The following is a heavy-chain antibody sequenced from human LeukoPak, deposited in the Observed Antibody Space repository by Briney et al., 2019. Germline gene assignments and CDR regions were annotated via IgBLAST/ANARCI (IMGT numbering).Heavy chain of an antibody. Sequence: ASVNVSCKASGYTFTSSGISGVRQAPGQGLEWMGWINTYNGNTNYAQKLQGRVTMTTDTPTSTAYMELTSLRSDDTAVYYCARDEQWLVPISRPFYGMDVWGQGTTVTVSS. J-gene: IGHJ6*02. CDR1: GYTFTSSG. D-gene: IGHD6-19*01. CDR3: ARDEQWLVPISRPFYGMDV. CDR2: INTYNGNT. V-gene: IGHV1-18*01.